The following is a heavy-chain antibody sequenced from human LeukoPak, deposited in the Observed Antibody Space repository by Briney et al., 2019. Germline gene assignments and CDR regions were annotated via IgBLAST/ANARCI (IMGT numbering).Heavy chain of an antibody. J-gene: IGHJ6*02. CDR1: GGSISSFY. Sequence: SETLSLTCTVSGGSISSFYWSWIRRPPGKGLEWIGYIFYSGSTNYNPSLKSRVTMSVATSKNQFSLKLSSVTAADTAVYYCARHTPVPLPSGFYFEMDVWGQGTTVTVSS. CDR2: IFYSGST. V-gene: IGHV4-59*08. D-gene: IGHD2-15*01. CDR3: ARHTPVPLPSGFYFEMDV.